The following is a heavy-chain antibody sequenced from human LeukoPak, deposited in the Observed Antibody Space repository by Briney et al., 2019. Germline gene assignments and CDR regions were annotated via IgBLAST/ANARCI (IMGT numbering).Heavy chain of an antibody. D-gene: IGHD2-15*01. Sequence: ASVKVSCKASGGTFISYAISWVRQAPGQGLEWMGRIIPIFGTANYAQKFQGRVTITTDESTSTAYMELSSLRSEDTAAYYCARDRSVVVVAATHGWFDPWGQGTLVTVPS. CDR3: ARDRSVVVVAATHGWFDP. J-gene: IGHJ5*02. CDR1: GGTFISYA. CDR2: IIPIFGTA. V-gene: IGHV1-69*05.